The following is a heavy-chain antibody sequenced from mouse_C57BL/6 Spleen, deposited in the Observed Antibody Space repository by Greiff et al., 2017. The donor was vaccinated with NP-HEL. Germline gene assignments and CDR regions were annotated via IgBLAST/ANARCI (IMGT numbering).Heavy chain of an antibody. D-gene: IGHD2-4*01. Sequence: VKLQQPGAELVKPGASVKLSCKASGYTFTSYWMQWVKQRPGQGLEWIGEIDPSDSYTNYNQKFKGKATLTVDTSSSTAYMQLSSLTSEDSAVYYCARVYYDARYYFDYWGQGTTLTVSS. CDR2: IDPSDSYT. CDR3: ARVYYDARYYFDY. V-gene: IGHV1-50*01. J-gene: IGHJ2*01. CDR1: GYTFTSYW.